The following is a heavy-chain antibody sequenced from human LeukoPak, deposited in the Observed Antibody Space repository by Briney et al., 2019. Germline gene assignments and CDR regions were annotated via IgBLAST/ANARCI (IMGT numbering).Heavy chain of an antibody. J-gene: IGHJ3*02. V-gene: IGHV3-23*01. Sequence: GGSLRLSCAASGFTFSTFAMIWVRQPPGKGLEWVSSIFPSGGEIHYADSVKGRFTISRDNSKNTLYLQMNSLRAEDTAVYYCARGGIAVAVTAFDIWGQGTMVTVSS. CDR2: IFPSGGEI. D-gene: IGHD6-19*01. CDR1: GFTFSTFA. CDR3: ARGGIAVAVTAFDI.